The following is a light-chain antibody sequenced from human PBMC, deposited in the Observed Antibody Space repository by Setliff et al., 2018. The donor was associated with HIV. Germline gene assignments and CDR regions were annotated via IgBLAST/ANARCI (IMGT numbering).Light chain of an antibody. CDR1: NIGRKS. CDR2: DDS. CDR3: QVWDSSSDHVV. Sequence: SYELTQPPSVSLAPGKTARITCGGNNIGRKSVHWYQQKPGQAPVPVVSDDSDRPSGIPERFSGSISGNTATLTISRVEAGDEADYYCQVWDSSSDHVVFGGGTKVTV. V-gene: IGLV3-21*03. J-gene: IGLJ3*02.